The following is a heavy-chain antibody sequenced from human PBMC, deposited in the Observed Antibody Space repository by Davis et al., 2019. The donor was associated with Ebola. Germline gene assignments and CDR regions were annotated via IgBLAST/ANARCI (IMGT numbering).Heavy chain of an antibody. D-gene: IGHD5-18*01. V-gene: IGHV3-7*03. CDR2: IKQDGSEK. J-gene: IGHJ4*02. CDR3: VGGYNYGRDF. CDR1: GFTFSSYA. Sequence: GGSLRLSCAASGFTFSSYAMSWVRQAPGKGLEWVANIKQDGSEKYYVDSVKGRFTISRDNAKNSLYLQMNSLRAEDTAVYYCVGGYNYGRDFWGQGTLVTVSS.